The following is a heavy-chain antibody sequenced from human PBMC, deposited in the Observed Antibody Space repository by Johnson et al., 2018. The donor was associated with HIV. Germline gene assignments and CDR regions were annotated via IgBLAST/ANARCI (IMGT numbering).Heavy chain of an antibody. J-gene: IGHJ3*02. D-gene: IGHD2-2*01. CDR1: GCTFSRSD. Sequence: VQLVESGGGLVQPGGSLRLSCAASGCTFSRSDMHWVRQGRGKGLEWVSGIASACDTSSPGSVKGRFTVPRENAKNSLYLQMNSLRAEDTAVYYCARGGSSTSLDAFDIWGQGTMVTVSS. CDR3: ARGGSSTSLDAFDI. V-gene: IGHV3-13*01. CDR2: IASACDT.